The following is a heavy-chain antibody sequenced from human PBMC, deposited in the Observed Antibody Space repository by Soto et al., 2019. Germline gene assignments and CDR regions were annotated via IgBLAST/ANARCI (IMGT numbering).Heavy chain of an antibody. D-gene: IGHD3-3*01. CDR1: GGTFSSYA. V-gene: IGHV1-69*06. J-gene: IGHJ6*02. CDR2: LIPICGTA. Sequence: QVQLVQSGAEVKKPGSSVKVSSKAYGGTFSSYAISWVRQAPGQGLEWMGGLIPICGTANYAQKVQGRVTITADKDTRTAYMELSSLRSEDTAVYYCASPTREWLPPARDYYDGMDVWGQGTTVTVSS. CDR3: ASPTREWLPPARDYYDGMDV.